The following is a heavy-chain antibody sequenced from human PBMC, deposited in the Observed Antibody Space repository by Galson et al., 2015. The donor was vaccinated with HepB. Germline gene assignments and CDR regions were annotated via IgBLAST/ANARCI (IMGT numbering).Heavy chain of an antibody. D-gene: IGHD3-10*01. CDR3: AREMDYYGSGSYDAFDI. CDR2: ISSSSSTI. J-gene: IGHJ3*02. V-gene: IGHV3-48*02. Sequence: SLRLSCAASGFTFSSYSMNWVRQAPGKGLEWVSYISSSSSTIYYADSVKGRFTISRDNAKNSLYLQMNSLRDEDTAVYYCAREMDYYGSGSYDAFDIWGQGTMVTVSS. CDR1: GFTFSSYS.